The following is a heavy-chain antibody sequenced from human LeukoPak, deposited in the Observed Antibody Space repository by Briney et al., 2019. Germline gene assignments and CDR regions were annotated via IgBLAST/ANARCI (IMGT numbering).Heavy chain of an antibody. J-gene: IGHJ6*02. CDR2: IYPGDSDT. CDR3: ARGSDYYGSGSYHYYYYYGMDV. Sequence: GESLKISCKGSGYSFTSYWIGWVRQMPGKGLEWMGIIYPGDSDTRYSPSFQGQVTISADKSISTAYLQWSSLKASDTAMYYCARGSDYYGSGSYHYYYYYGMDVWGQGTTVTVSS. V-gene: IGHV5-51*01. D-gene: IGHD3-10*01. CDR1: GYSFTSYW.